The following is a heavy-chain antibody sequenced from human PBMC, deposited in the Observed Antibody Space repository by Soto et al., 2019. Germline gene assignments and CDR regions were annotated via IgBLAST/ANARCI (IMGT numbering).Heavy chain of an antibody. Sequence: GGSLRLSCAASGFTFSTYAMAWVRQAPGKGLEWVSGISWDSGTIVYVDSVKGRFTISRDNAKNSLYLQMNSLRAEDTALYYCAKDMRGGSSSSRYYYGVDVWGQGTTVTVSS. D-gene: IGHD6-13*01. J-gene: IGHJ6*02. CDR2: ISWDSGTI. CDR3: AKDMRGGSSSSRYYYGVDV. CDR1: GFTFSTYA. V-gene: IGHV3-9*01.